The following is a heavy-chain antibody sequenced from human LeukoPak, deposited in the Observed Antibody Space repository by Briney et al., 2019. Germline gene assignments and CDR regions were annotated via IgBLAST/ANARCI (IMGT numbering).Heavy chain of an antibody. CDR1: RFTFSSYA. J-gene: IGHJ6*02. V-gene: IGHV3-23*01. CDR2: ISGSGGST. Sequence: PGGSLRLSCAASRFTFSSYAMSWVRQAPGKGLEWVSAISGSGGSTYYADSVKGRFTISRDNSKNTLYLQMNSLRAEDTAVYYCAKDGPGYYYYGMDVWGQGTTVTVSS. CDR3: AKDGPGYYYYGMDV. D-gene: IGHD7-27*01.